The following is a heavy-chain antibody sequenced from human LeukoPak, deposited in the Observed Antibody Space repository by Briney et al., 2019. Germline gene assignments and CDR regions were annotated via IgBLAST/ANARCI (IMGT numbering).Heavy chain of an antibody. CDR3: ARGLSSGWLY. D-gene: IGHD6-19*01. J-gene: IGHJ4*02. CDR2: INHSGST. CDR1: GGSFSGYY. Sequence: SETLSLTCAVYGGSFSGYYWSWICQPPGKGLEWIGEINHSGSTNYNPSLKSRVTISVDTSKNQFSLKLSSVTAADTAVYYCARGLSSGWLYWGQGTLVTVSS. V-gene: IGHV4-34*01.